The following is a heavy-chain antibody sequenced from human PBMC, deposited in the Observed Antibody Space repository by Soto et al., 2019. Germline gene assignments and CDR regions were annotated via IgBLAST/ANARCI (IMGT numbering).Heavy chain of an antibody. CDR2: ISWNGGRI. D-gene: IGHD5-12*01. CDR1: GFTFDDFS. J-gene: IGHJ6*02. CDR3: AKATTPLRFYFYYGMDV. Sequence: PGGSLRLSCAASGFTFDDFSMHWVRQAPGKGLEWVSGISWNGGRIGYANSVKGRFTISRDNAKNSLYLQMNSLRPEDTALYYCAKATTPLRFYFYYGMDVWGQGTTVTVSS. V-gene: IGHV3-9*01.